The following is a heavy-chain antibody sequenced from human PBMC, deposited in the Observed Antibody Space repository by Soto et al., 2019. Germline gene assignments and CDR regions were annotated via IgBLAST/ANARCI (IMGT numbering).Heavy chain of an antibody. D-gene: IGHD5-18*01. CDR1: GFTFSSYA. J-gene: IGHJ4*02. V-gene: IGHV3-30*04. Sequence: GGSLRLSCAASGFTFSSYAMHWVRQAPGKGLEWVAVISYDGSNKYYADSMKGRFTISRDNSKNTLYLQMNSLRAEDTAVYYCAREGPNTAMNYWGQGTLVTVSS. CDR3: AREGPNTAMNY. CDR2: ISYDGSNK.